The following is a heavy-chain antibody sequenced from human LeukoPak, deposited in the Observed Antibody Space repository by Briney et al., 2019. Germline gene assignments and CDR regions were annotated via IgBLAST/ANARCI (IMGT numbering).Heavy chain of an antibody. V-gene: IGHV4-34*01. D-gene: IGHD4-17*01. CDR2: INHSGST. CDR1: GGSFSGYY. Sequence: PSETLSLTCAVYGGSFSGYYWSWIRQPPGKGLEWIGEINHSGSTNYNPSPKSRVTISVDTSKNQFSLKLSSVTAADTAVYYCARFCSTVKRGAFDIWGQGTMVTVSS. CDR3: ARFCSTVKRGAFDI. J-gene: IGHJ3*02.